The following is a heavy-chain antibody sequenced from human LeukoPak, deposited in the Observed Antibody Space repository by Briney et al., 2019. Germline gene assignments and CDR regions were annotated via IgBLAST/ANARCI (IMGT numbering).Heavy chain of an antibody. V-gene: IGHV3-30*03. Sequence: GGSLRLSCAASGFAFSTYVMHWARQAPGEGLEWVAVIRQDGDGKFYGNSVKGRFTISRDNSKNTLYLEMDSLRVEDTAQYLCAREDYTSGHAGALGFDPWGQGTLVTVSA. J-gene: IGHJ5*02. CDR1: GFAFSTYV. D-gene: IGHD3-22*01. CDR3: AREDYTSGHAGALGFDP. CDR2: IRQDGDGK.